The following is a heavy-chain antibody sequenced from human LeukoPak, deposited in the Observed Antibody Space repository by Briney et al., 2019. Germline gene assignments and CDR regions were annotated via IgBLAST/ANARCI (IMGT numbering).Heavy chain of an antibody. J-gene: IGHJ4*02. CDR3: ARVPVEYYGSGYYFDY. Sequence: SETPSLTCTVSGGSISSYYCSWIRHPPGKGLEWIGYIYYSGSTKYKPSHKSRVTISVDTSKNQFSLKRSSVTAADTAVYYCARVPVEYYGSGYYFDYWGQGTLVTVSS. CDR1: GGSISSYY. V-gene: IGHV4-59*01. D-gene: IGHD3-10*01. CDR2: IYYSGST.